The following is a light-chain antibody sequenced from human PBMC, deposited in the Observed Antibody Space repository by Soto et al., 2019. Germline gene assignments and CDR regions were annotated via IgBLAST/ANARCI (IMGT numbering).Light chain of an antibody. J-gene: IGKJ1*01. V-gene: IGKV3-20*01. CDR1: QNVTSNY. CDR2: GAS. CDR3: HQYGGSPPWT. Sequence: EIVLTQSPGTLSLSPGERATLSCRASQNVTSNYLAWYQQKPGQAPRLLIYGASSRASGIPDRFSGSGSGTDFTLTISRLEPEDFAVYYCHQYGGSPPWTFGQGTKVDIK.